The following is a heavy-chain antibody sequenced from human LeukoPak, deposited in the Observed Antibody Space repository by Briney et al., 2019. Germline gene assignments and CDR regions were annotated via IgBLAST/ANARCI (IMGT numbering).Heavy chain of an antibody. CDR2: ISGSGGST. Sequence: GGSLRLSCAASGFTFSSYAMSWVRQAPGKGLEWVSAISGSGGSTYYADSVKGRFTISRDNAKNSLYLQMNSLRAEDTAVYYCARDRPPYYYDSSGYPTFDYWGQGTPVTVSS. J-gene: IGHJ4*02. V-gene: IGHV3-23*01. D-gene: IGHD3-22*01. CDR3: ARDRPPYYYDSSGYPTFDY. CDR1: GFTFSSYA.